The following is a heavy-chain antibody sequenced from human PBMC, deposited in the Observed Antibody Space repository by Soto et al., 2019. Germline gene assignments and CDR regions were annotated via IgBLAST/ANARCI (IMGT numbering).Heavy chain of an antibody. CDR1: GFTFSSYA. Sequence: QVQLVESGGGVVQPGRSLRLSYAASGFTFSSYAMHWVRQAPGKGLEWVAVISYDGSNKYYADSVKGRFTISRDNSKNTLYLQMNSLRAEDTAVYYCARGEYCSGGSCYTYYYYGMDVWGQGTTVTVSS. CDR2: ISYDGSNK. CDR3: ARGEYCSGGSCYTYYYYGMDV. V-gene: IGHV3-30-3*01. J-gene: IGHJ6*02. D-gene: IGHD2-15*01.